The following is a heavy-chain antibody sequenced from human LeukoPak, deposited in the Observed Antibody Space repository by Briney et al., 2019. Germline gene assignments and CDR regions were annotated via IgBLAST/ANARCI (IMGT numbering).Heavy chain of an antibody. CDR2: VKQDGSGK. CDR1: GFSFSTYW. V-gene: IGHV3-7*01. D-gene: IGHD1-26*01. Sequence: GGSLRLSCLDSGFSFSTYWMSWVRQAPGKGLEWVANVKQDGSGKYYADSVKGRFTISRDNAKNSLYLQMNSLRAEDAAVYFCASGPRWVGAAWAHSFDIWGQGTTVTVSS. J-gene: IGHJ3*02. CDR3: ASGPRWVGAAWAHSFDI.